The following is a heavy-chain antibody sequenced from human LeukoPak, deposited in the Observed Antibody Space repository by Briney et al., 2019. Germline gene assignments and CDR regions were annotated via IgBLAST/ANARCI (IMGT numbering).Heavy chain of an antibody. CDR2: IKQDGSEK. J-gene: IGHJ4*02. Sequence: PGGSLRLSCAASGFTFSSYWMSWVRQAPGKGLEWVANIKQDGSEKYYVDSVKGRFTISRDNAKNSLYLQMNSLRAEDTAVYYCARSTVMVRGVLDYWGQGTLVTVSS. CDR1: GFTFSSYW. D-gene: IGHD3-10*01. V-gene: IGHV3-7*01. CDR3: ARSTVMVRGVLDY.